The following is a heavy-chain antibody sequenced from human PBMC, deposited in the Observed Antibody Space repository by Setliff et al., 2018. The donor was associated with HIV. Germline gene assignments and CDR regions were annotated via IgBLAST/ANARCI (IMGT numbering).Heavy chain of an antibody. CDR1: GGSINRSNYY. V-gene: IGHV4-39*01. J-gene: IGHJ4*02. CDR2: ISYTGST. CDR3: ARQTWEYYDTLTGYYRSPKNFDS. D-gene: IGHD3-9*01. Sequence: PSETLSLTCTVPGGSINRSNYYWGWIRQPPGKGLERIGTISYTGSTYYDPSLKSRVTISLDTSKNQFFLKLSSVTAPDTAIYYCARQTWEYYDTLTGYYRSPKNFDSWGQGTLVTVSS.